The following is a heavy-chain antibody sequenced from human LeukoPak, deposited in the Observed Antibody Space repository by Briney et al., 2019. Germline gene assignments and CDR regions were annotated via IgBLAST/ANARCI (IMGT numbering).Heavy chain of an antibody. Sequence: PGGSLRLSCAASGFTFSSYSMNWVRQAPGKGLEWIGSMYYSGGTYYNPSLKSRVTISTDTSKNQFSLKLNSVTAADTAVYYCARLVRYCTSNSCYPFDYWGQGTLVTVSS. D-gene: IGHD2-2*01. CDR1: GFTFSSYSMN. V-gene: IGHV4-39*01. CDR3: ARLVRYCTSNSCYPFDY. J-gene: IGHJ4*02. CDR2: MYYSGGT.